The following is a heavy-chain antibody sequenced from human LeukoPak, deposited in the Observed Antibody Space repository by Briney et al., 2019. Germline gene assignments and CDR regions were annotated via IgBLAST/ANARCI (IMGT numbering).Heavy chain of an antibody. CDR2: IRYDGGNK. CDR3: AKDLVNGSGWYWSYYYGMDV. CDR1: GFTFSSYG. Sequence: GGSLRLSCAASGFTFSSYGMHWVRQAPGKGLEWVAFIRYDGGNKYYADSVKGRFTISRDNSKNTLYLQMNSLRAEDTAVYYCAKDLVNGSGWYWSYYYGMDVWGQGTTVTVSS. V-gene: IGHV3-30*02. D-gene: IGHD6-19*01. J-gene: IGHJ6*02.